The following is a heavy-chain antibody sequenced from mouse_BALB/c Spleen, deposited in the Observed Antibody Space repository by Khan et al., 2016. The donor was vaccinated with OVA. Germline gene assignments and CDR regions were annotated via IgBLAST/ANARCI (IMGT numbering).Heavy chain of an antibody. CDR1: GFSLSTSGMG. V-gene: IGHV8-12*01. CDR2: IYWDDDK. CDR3: ARMDGNYYYSMDY. D-gene: IGHD2-1*01. Sequence: QVTLKESGPGILQPSQTLSLTCSFSGFSLSTSGMGVNWIRQPSGKGLEWLAHIYWDDDKRYNPSLKSRLTISKDTSSNQVFLKSTSVDTADTATYYCARMDGNYYYSMDYWGQGTSVTVSA. J-gene: IGHJ4*01.